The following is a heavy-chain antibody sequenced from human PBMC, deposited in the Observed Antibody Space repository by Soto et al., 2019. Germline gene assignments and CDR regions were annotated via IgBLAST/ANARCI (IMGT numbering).Heavy chain of an antibody. J-gene: IGHJ6*02. V-gene: IGHV3-33*01. D-gene: IGHD3-9*01. CDR3: ARGKYYDILTGYYPTTYYYYGMDV. Sequence: PGGSLRLSCAASGFTFSSYGMHWVRQAPGKGLEWVAVIWYDGSNKYYADSVKGRFTVSRDNSKNTLYLQMNSLRAEDTAVYYCARGKYYDILTGYYPTTYYYYGMDVWGQGTTVTVSS. CDR1: GFTFSSYG. CDR2: IWYDGSNK.